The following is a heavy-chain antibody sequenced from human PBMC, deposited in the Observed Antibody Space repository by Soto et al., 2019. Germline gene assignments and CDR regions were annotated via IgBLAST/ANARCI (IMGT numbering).Heavy chain of an antibody. CDR1: GYTLTELS. Sequence: ASVKVSCKVSGYTLTELSMHWVRQAPGKGLEWMGGFDPEDGETIYAQKFQGRVTMTEDTSTDTAYMELSSLRSEDTAVYYCATADRITIFGVVIRYLYFDYWGQGTLVTV. CDR3: ATADRITIFGVVIRYLYFDY. D-gene: IGHD3-3*01. CDR2: FDPEDGET. V-gene: IGHV1-24*01. J-gene: IGHJ4*02.